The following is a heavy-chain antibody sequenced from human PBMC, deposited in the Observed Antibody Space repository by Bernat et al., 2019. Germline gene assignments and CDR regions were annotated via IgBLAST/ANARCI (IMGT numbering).Heavy chain of an antibody. J-gene: IGHJ4*02. CDR3: AKEIDY. V-gene: IGHV3-30*18. CDR2: ISYDGSNK. CDR1: GLTFSSYG. Sequence: VQLVESGGGVVQPGRSLRLSCAASGLTFSSYGMHWVRQAPGKGLEWVAVISYDGSNKYYADSVKGRFTISRDNSKNTLYLQMNSLRAEDTAVYYCAKEIDYWGQGTLVTVSS.